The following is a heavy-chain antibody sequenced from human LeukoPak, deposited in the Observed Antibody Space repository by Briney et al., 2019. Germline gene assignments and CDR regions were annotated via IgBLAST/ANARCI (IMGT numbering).Heavy chain of an antibody. CDR3: AKDQYYYDSSGGFDY. CDR1: GFTFSSYW. J-gene: IGHJ4*02. Sequence: GGSLRLSCAASGFTFSSYWMSWVRQAPGKGLEWVANIKQDGSEKYYVDSVKGRFTISRDNAKNSLYLQMNSLRAEDTALYYCAKDQYYYDSSGGFDYWGQGTLVTVSS. V-gene: IGHV3-7*03. D-gene: IGHD3-22*01. CDR2: IKQDGSEK.